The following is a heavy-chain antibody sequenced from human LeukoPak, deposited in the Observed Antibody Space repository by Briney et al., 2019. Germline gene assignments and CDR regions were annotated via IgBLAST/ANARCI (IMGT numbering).Heavy chain of an antibody. D-gene: IGHD3-22*01. CDR2: IYYSGST. CDR1: GGSISSYY. J-gene: IGHJ4*02. V-gene: IGHV4-59*01. CDR3: ARDFAYYYDSSGYYYWSIFDY. Sequence: SETLSLTCTVSGGSISSYYWSWIRQPPGKGLEWIGYIYYSGSTNYNPSLKSRVTILADTSKNQFSLKLSSVPAADTAVYYCARDFAYYYDSSGYYYWSIFDYWGQGTLVTVSS.